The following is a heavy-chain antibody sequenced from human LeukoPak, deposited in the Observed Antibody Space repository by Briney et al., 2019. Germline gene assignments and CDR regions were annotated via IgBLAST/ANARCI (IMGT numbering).Heavy chain of an antibody. Sequence: SETLSLTCTVSGGSITSYYWSWIRQPPGKGLEWIGYIYYSGSTNYNPSLKSRVTISVDTSRNQFSLKLNSVTAADTAVYYCARWGYSSGSYYFDYWGQGTLVTVSS. CDR3: ARWGYSSGSYYFDY. CDR1: GGSITSYY. J-gene: IGHJ4*02. V-gene: IGHV4-59*01. D-gene: IGHD6-19*01. CDR2: IYYSGST.